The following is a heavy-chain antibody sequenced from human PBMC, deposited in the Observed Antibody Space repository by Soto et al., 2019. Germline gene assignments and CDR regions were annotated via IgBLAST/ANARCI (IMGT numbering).Heavy chain of an antibody. CDR2: TYYRSRWYN. J-gene: IGHJ6*03. V-gene: IGHV6-1*01. Sequence: PSQTLSLTCVISGDSVSSNSASWNWIRQSPSRGLEWLGRTYYRSRWYNNYAVSVRSRITVNADTSNNQLSLHLNSVTPEDTAVYYCAGTSSRQWYYMDVWDKGTTVTVSS. D-gene: IGHD1-7*01. CDR3: AGTSSRQWYYMDV. CDR1: GDSVSSNSAS.